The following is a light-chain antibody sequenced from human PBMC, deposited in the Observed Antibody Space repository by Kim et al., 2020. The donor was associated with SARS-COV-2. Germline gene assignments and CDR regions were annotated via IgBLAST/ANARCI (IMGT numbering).Light chain of an antibody. CDR3: AAWDDGLNAWV. Sequence: GQRVTIACSGSSSNIGSNTVNWYQQLPGTAPKLRISKNNQRPSGVPDRFSGSNSGTSASLAISGLQSEDEAEYYCAAWDDGLNAWVFGGGTQLTVL. CDR1: SSNIGSNT. CDR2: KNN. V-gene: IGLV1-44*01. J-gene: IGLJ3*02.